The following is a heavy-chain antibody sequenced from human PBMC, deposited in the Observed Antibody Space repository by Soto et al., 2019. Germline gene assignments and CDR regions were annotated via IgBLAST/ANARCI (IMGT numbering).Heavy chain of an antibody. CDR2: LSYTGST. CDR3: ARELEGGVFDI. CDR1: GGPVRDAYSY. D-gene: IGHD2-8*02. Sequence: SETLSLTCTVSGGPVRDAYSYWTWIRQPPGKGLEWMGYLSYTGSTYYNPSLRNRATISVDESSNHLSLGLSSVTAADTAVYYCARELEGGVFDIWGHRALVTLS. J-gene: IGHJ3*02. V-gene: IGHV4-30-4*01.